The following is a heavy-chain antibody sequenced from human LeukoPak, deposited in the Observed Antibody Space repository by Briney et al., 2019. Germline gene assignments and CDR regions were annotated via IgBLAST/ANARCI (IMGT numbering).Heavy chain of an antibody. J-gene: IGHJ1*01. CDR2: IIPIFGTA. CDR3: ASGPSRCSSTSCYARLGYFQH. D-gene: IGHD2-2*01. V-gene: IGHV1-69*01. CDR1: GGTFSSYA. Sequence: SLKVSCKASGGTFSSYAISWVRQAPGQGLEWMGGIIPIFGTANYAQKFQGRVTITADESTSTAYMELSSLRSEDTAVYYCASGPSRCSSTSCYARLGYFQHWGQGTLVTVSS.